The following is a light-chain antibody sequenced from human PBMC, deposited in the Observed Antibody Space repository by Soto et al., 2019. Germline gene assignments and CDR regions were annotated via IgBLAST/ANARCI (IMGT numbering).Light chain of an antibody. CDR3: SSYAGSNIV. CDR2: EVT. Sequence: QSALTQPPSASGSPGQSVTISCTGTSSDVGGYNYVSWYQQHPGKAPKLMIYEVTKRPSGVPDRFSGSKSGNPASLTVSGLQAEDECDYYCSSYAGSNIVFGGGTQLTVL. J-gene: IGLJ3*02. V-gene: IGLV2-8*01. CDR1: SSDVGGYNY.